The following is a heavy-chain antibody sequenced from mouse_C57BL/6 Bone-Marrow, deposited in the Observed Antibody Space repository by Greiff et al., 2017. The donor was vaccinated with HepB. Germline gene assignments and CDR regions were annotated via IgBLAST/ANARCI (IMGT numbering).Heavy chain of an antibody. Sequence: VQLKESGAELVRPGASVKLSCIASGFNIKDDYMHWVKQRPEQGLEWIGWIDPENGDTEYASKFKGKATITADKSSNTAYLQLSSLTSEDTAVYYCTTYYPYYFDYWGQGTTLTVSS. J-gene: IGHJ2*01. CDR3: TTYYPYYFDY. D-gene: IGHD1-1*01. CDR1: GFNIKDDY. CDR2: IDPENGDT. V-gene: IGHV14-4*01.